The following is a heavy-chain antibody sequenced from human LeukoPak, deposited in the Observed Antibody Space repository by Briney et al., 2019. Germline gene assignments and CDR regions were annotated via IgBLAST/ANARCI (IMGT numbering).Heavy chain of an antibody. CDR1: GGSISSSNYY. CDR2: IYYSGST. CDR3: ARAHYDILTGYSYYFDY. Sequence: PSETLSLTCTVSGGSISSSNYYWGWIRQPPGKGLEWIGYIYYSGSTYYNPSLKSRVTISVDTSKNQFSLKLSSVTAADTAVYYCARAHYDILTGYSYYFDYWGQGTLVTVSS. D-gene: IGHD3-9*01. V-gene: IGHV4-39*07. J-gene: IGHJ4*02.